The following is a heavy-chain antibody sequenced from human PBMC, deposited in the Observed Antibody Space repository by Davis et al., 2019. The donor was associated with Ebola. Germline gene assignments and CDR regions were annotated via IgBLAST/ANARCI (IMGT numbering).Heavy chain of an antibody. Sequence: GGSLRLSCAASGFTFSSYAMSWVRQAPGKGLEWVSAISGSGGTYYADSVKGRFTISRDNSKNTMYVQMNSLRAEDTAVYYCAKDEYGDYVVCLENFDYWGQGTLVTVSS. CDR2: ISGSGGT. CDR1: GFTFSSYA. V-gene: IGHV3-23*01. D-gene: IGHD4-17*01. CDR3: AKDEYGDYVVCLENFDY. J-gene: IGHJ4*02.